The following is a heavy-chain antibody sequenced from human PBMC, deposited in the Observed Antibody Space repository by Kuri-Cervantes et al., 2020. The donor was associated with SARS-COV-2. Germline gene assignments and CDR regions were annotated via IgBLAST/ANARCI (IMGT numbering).Heavy chain of an antibody. V-gene: IGHV1-69*05. CDR1: GGTSSSYA. J-gene: IGHJ3*02. Sequence: SVKVSCKASGGTSSSYAISWVRQAPGQGLEWMGGIIPIFGTANYAQKFQGRVTITTDESTSTAYMELSSLRSEDTAVYYCARDLGDGYNFAGDAFDIWGQGTMVTVSS. CDR3: ARDLGDGYNFAGDAFDI. D-gene: IGHD5-24*01. CDR2: IIPIFGTA.